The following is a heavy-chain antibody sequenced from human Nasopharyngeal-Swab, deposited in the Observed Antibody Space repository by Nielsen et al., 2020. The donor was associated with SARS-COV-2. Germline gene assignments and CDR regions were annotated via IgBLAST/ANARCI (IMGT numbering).Heavy chain of an antibody. V-gene: IGHV3-11*04. CDR2: ISSSGSTI. CDR1: GFTFSDYY. D-gene: IGHD3-10*01. J-gene: IGHJ4*02. CDR3: ARDADYYGSGSYLGY. Sequence: GESLKISCAASGFTFSDYYMSWIRQASGKGLEWVSYISSSGSTIYYADSVKGRFTISRDNAKNSLYLQMNSLRAEDTAVYYCARDADYYGSGSYLGYWGQGTLVTVSS.